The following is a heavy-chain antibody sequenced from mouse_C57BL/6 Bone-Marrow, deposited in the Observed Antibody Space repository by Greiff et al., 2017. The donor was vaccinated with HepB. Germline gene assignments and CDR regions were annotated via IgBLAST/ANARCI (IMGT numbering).Heavy chain of an antibody. CDR2: ISDGGSYT. CDR3: ARITTVVAPFWYFDV. J-gene: IGHJ1*03. V-gene: IGHV5-4*03. Sequence: EVKLVESGGGLVKPGGSLKLSCAASGFTFSSYAMSWVRQTPEKRLEWVATISDGGSYTYYPDNVKGRFTISRDNAKNNLYLQMSHLKSEDTAMYYWARITTVVAPFWYFDVWGTGTTVTVSS. CDR1: GFTFSSYA. D-gene: IGHD1-1*01.